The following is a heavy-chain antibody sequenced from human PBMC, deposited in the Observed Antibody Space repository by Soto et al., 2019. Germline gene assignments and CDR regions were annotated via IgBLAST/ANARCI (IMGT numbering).Heavy chain of an antibody. V-gene: IGHV3-9*01. Sequence: EVQLVESGGGLVQPGRSLRLSCVASGFTFDGYAMHWVRQAPGKGLEWVSGVTWNSDTIGYADSVKGRFTISRDNVQNSLYLQMNSLRPEDTALSYCAKGGGLWSYYCWGMDVWGQGTTVTVS. CDR2: VTWNSDTI. D-gene: IGHD3-10*01. CDR1: GFTFDGYA. CDR3: AKGGGLWSYYCWGMDV. J-gene: IGHJ6*02.